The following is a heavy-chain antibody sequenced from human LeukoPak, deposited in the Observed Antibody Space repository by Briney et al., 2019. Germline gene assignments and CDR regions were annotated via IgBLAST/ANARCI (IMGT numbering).Heavy chain of an antibody. CDR2: ISYDGTNK. D-gene: IGHD3-10*01. Sequence: GGSLRLSCAASGFTFSDYWMHWVRQAPGKGLEWVAAISYDGTNKYYADSVKGRFTISRDNSKNTVSLQMNSLRAEDTAVFYCASDLFGSGSLGKMDVWGQGTTVTVSS. J-gene: IGHJ6*02. V-gene: IGHV3-30-3*01. CDR1: GFTFSDYW. CDR3: ASDLFGSGSLGKMDV.